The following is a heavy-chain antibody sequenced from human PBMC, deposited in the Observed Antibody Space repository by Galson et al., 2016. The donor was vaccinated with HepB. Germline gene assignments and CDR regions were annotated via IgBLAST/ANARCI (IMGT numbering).Heavy chain of an antibody. V-gene: IGHV4-4*02. CDR3: ARDRTLFGVVTALWY. J-gene: IGHJ4*02. CDR1: GGSISSRHW. CDR2: IYHSGST. Sequence: SETLSLTCGVSGGSISSRHWWSWVRQSPGKGLEWIGEIYHSGSTNYNPSLKSRVTISLDMSKNQFSLKLRSVTAADTAVYYCARDRTLFGVVTALWYWGQGTQVTVSS. D-gene: IGHD3-3*01.